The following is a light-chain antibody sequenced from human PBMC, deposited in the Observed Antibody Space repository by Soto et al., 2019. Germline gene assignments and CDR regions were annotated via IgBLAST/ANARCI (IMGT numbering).Light chain of an antibody. CDR1: SSDVGGYNH. Sequence: QSVLSQPASVSGSPGQSITISCTGTSSDVGGYNHVSWYQQHPGKAPKLMIYEVSRRPSGVSNRFSGSKSGNTASLTISGLQAEDEAEYYCTSYKSSSTTYVFGYGNKVTVL. CDR3: TSYKSSSTTYV. V-gene: IGLV2-14*01. CDR2: EVS. J-gene: IGLJ1*01.